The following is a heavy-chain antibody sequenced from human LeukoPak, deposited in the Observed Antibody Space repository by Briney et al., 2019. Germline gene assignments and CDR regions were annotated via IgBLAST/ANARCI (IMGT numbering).Heavy chain of an antibody. CDR3: AREGKTYSSSWYRFDY. CDR1: GFTFSSYA. V-gene: IGHV3-66*01. Sequence: GGSLRLSCAASGFTFSSYAMSWVRQAPGKGLEWVSVIYSGGSTYYADSVKGRFTISRDNSKNTLYLQMNSLRAEDTAVYYCAREGKTYSSSWYRFDYWGQGTLVTVSS. J-gene: IGHJ4*02. CDR2: IYSGGST. D-gene: IGHD6-13*01.